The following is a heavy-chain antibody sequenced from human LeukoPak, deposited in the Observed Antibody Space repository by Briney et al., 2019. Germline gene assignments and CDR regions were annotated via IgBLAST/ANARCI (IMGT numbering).Heavy chain of an antibody. V-gene: IGHV4-34*01. CDR1: GGSFSGYY. CDR2: INHSGST. CDR3: AREGDYYDSSGYSYYFDY. D-gene: IGHD3-22*01. J-gene: IGHJ4*02. Sequence: SETLSLTCAVYGGSFSGYYWSWIRQPPGKGLEWIGEINHSGSTYYNPSLKSRVTISVDTSKNQFSLKLSSVTAADTAVYYCAREGDYYDSSGYSYYFDYWGQGTLVTVSS.